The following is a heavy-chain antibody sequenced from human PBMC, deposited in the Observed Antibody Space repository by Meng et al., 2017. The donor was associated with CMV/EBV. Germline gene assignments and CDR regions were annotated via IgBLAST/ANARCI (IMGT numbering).Heavy chain of an antibody. D-gene: IGHD3-3*01. CDR3: AGASFWSGYYDY. CDR2: INHSGST. CDR1: GGSFSGYY. Sequence: SETLSLTCVVYGGSFSGYYWSWLRQPPGKGLEWFGEINHSGSTNYNPSLKSRVTISVDTSKNQFSLKLSSVTAADTAVYYCAGASFWSGYYDYWGQGTLVTVSS. J-gene: IGHJ4*02. V-gene: IGHV4-34*01.